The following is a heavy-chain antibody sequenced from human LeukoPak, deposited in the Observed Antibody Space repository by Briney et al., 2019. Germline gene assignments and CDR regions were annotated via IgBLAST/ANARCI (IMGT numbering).Heavy chain of an antibody. J-gene: IGHJ5*02. CDR3: ARAYPNASGYRFNWFEP. Sequence: ASETLTLTCTASGGSISSYYWTWVRQPPGKGLEWIGNIYSNSDTGYNPAFQSRVTISPDKSKFHFSLRLNSVTAADTAHYYCARAYPNASGYRFNWFEPWAQGTLVTVSS. V-gene: IGHV4-59*01. CDR2: IYSNSDT. D-gene: IGHD3-10*01. CDR1: GGSISSYY.